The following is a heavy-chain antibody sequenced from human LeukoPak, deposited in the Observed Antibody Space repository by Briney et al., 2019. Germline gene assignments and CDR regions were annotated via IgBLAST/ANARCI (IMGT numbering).Heavy chain of an antibody. V-gene: IGHV4-4*02. CDR2: IYHSGST. J-gene: IGHJ4*02. CDR1: GGSISSSNW. Sequence: SETLSLTCAVSGGSISSSNWWSWVRQPPGKGLEWIGEIYHSGSTNYNPSLKSRVTISVDKSKNQFSLKLSSVTAADTAVYYCASTPYGDMPTFDYWGQGTLVTVSS. CDR3: ASTPYGDMPTFDY. D-gene: IGHD2-2*01.